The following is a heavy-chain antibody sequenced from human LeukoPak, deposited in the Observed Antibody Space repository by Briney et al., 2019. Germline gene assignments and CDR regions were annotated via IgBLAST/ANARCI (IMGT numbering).Heavy chain of an antibody. Sequence: GGSLRLSCAASGFTFSSYSMNWVRQAPGKGLEWVSSISSSSSYIYYADSVKGRFTISRDNAKNSLYLQMNSLRAEDTAVYYCARDRRFGELSIGYWGQGTLVTVSS. V-gene: IGHV3-21*01. CDR1: GFTFSSYS. D-gene: IGHD3-10*01. CDR2: ISSSSSYI. CDR3: ARDRRFGELSIGY. J-gene: IGHJ4*02.